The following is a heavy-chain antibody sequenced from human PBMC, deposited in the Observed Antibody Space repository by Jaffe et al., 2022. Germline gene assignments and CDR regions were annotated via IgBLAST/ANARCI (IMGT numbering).Heavy chain of an antibody. J-gene: IGHJ4*02. CDR1: GATFNDYY. V-gene: IGHV1-2*02. Sequence: QVHLVQSGAEIKKPGASVKVSCRASGATFNDYYIHWVRQAPGQGLEWMGWINPNSGGTKYAQKFQGRVTMTRDTSIRTAYMELSSLTSDDTAVYYCARKYVDYGYSLDYWAQGTLVTVSS. D-gene: IGHD5-12*01. CDR3: ARKYVDYGYSLDY. CDR2: INPNSGGT.